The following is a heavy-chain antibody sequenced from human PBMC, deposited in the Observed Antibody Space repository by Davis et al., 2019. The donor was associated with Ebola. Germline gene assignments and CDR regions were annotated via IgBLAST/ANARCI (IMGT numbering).Heavy chain of an antibody. V-gene: IGHV1-2*06. CDR1: GYTFTGYY. CDR2: INTNTGGT. CDR3: ARPYWYDSGVLDS. D-gene: IGHD3-22*01. J-gene: IGHJ4*02. Sequence: ASVKVSCKTSGYTFTGYYMHWVRQAPGQGLEWMGRINTNTGGTSYTQKFQGRVTVTRDTSTATVYLELSSLTPDDTAVYFCARPYWYDSGVLDSWGQGTLVTVSS.